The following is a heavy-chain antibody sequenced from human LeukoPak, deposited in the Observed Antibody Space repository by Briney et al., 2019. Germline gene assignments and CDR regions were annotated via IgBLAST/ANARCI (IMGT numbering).Heavy chain of an antibody. V-gene: IGHV4-38-2*02. CDR3: ARAGSAQLCDY. J-gene: IGHJ4*02. CDR1: GYSISSGYY. Sequence: SETLSLTCTVSGYSISSGYYWAWIRQPPGKGLEWIGSIYHSGSTYYNPSLKSRVTISVDTSKNQFSLKLSSVTAADTAVYYCARAGSAQLCDYWGQGTLVTVSS. D-gene: IGHD5-18*01. CDR2: IYHSGST.